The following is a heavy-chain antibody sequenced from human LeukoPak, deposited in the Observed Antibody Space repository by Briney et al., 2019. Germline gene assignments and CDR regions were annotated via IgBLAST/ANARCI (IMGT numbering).Heavy chain of an antibody. V-gene: IGHV3-53*01. Sequence: GGSLRLSCAASGFTVSSNYMSWVRQAPGKGLEWVSIIYSGGRTYYADSVKGRFTISRDISKNTLHLQMNSLRADDTAMYYCARGRYTYGSSIFDYWGQGTLVTVSS. CDR2: IYSGGRT. CDR1: GFTVSSNY. CDR3: ARGRYTYGSSIFDY. D-gene: IGHD5-18*01. J-gene: IGHJ4*02.